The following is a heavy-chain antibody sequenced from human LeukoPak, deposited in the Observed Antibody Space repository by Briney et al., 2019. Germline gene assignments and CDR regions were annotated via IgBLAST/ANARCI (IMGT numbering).Heavy chain of an antibody. CDR2: IYYSGST. J-gene: IGHJ4*02. CDR3: ARADNWNDLVDY. Sequence: PSETLSLTCTVSGGSISSYYWSWIRQPPGKGLEWIGYIYYSGSTNYNPSLKSRVTISVDTSKNQFSLKLSSVTAADTAVYYCARADNWNDLVDYWGQGTLVTVSS. CDR1: GGSISSYY. V-gene: IGHV4-59*12. D-gene: IGHD1-20*01.